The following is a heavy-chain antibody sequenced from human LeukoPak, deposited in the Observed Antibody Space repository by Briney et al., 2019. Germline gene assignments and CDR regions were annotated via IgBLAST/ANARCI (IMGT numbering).Heavy chain of an antibody. CDR3: AKDGGAGTFDS. D-gene: IGHD6-19*01. J-gene: IGHJ5*01. V-gene: IGHV3-43*01. CDR2: ISWDGGSA. CDR1: GFTFNDYS. Sequence: GGSLRLSCAASGFTFNDYSMHWVRQPPGEGLEWVSLISWDGGSAYYADSVKGRFTISRDNSKNSLYVQMNSLRSEDTAFYYCAKDGGAGTFDSWGQGTLVTVSS.